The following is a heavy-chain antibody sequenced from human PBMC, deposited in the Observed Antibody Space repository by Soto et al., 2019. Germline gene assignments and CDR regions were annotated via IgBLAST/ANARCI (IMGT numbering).Heavy chain of an antibody. V-gene: IGHV3-74*01. CDR1: GFTFHSAW. J-gene: IGHJ6*02. Sequence: GGSLRLSCAASGFTFHSAWMNWVRQPPGKGLVWVSRINSDGSSTSYADSVKGRFTISRDNAKNTLYLQMNSLRAEDTAVYYCATRGIAVAGVYYYYGMDVWGQGTTVTVSS. CDR2: INSDGSST. CDR3: ATRGIAVAGVYYYYGMDV. D-gene: IGHD6-19*01.